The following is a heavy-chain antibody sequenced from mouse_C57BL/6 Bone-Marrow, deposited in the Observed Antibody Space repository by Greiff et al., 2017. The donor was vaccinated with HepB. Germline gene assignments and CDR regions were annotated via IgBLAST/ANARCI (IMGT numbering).Heavy chain of an antibody. CDR1: GFSITSGYY. V-gene: IGHV3-6*01. CDR2: ISYDGSN. CDR3: ARGAWFAY. J-gene: IGHJ3*01. Sequence: DVKLVESGPGLVKPSQSLSLTCSVTGFSITSGYYWNWIRQFPGNKLEWMGYISYDGSNNYNPSLKNRISITRDISKNQFFLKLNSVTTEDTATYYCARGAWFAYWGQGTLVTVSA.